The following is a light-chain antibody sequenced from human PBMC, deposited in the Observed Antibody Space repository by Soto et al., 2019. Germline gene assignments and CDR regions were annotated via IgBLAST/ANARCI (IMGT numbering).Light chain of an antibody. Sequence: DVVMTQSPLSLPVTLGQPAPISCRSSHSLVYSDGTAYLSWFQQRPGQSPRRLIYRVSARDSGVPDRFSGSGSDTDFTLRISRVEAEDVAVYYCMQGTHWPPTFGQGTKVEIK. CDR1: HSLVYSDGTAY. CDR2: RVS. CDR3: MQGTHWPPT. J-gene: IGKJ1*01. V-gene: IGKV2-30*01.